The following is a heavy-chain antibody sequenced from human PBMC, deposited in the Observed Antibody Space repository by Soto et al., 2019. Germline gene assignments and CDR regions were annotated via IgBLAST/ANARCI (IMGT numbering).Heavy chain of an antibody. Sequence: QVQLVESGGGVVQPGGSLRLSCTASGFTFSTSGMHWVRQAPGKGLEWVTVLWSNGINQYYADSVKGRFTFSRDTSKNTLYLQRNSLRAEDTAVYYCVRERGPFDGYDIRGQGTMVTVSS. V-gene: IGHV3-33*01. CDR3: VRERGPFDGYDI. D-gene: IGHD3-16*01. CDR2: LWSNGINQ. J-gene: IGHJ3*02. CDR1: GFTFSTSG.